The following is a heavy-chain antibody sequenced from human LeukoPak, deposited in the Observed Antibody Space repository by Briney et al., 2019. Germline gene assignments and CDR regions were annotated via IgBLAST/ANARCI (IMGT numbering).Heavy chain of an antibody. CDR2: ISSGGSTK. CDR1: GFTFSDYY. J-gene: IGHJ4*02. CDR3: ARTRKNYYDSSGLFDY. Sequence: GGSLRLSCAASGFTFSDYYLSWIRQAPGKGLEWVSYISSGGSTKYSADSVKGRFTISRDNAKNSLFLQMKSLRAEDTAVYDCARTRKNYYDSSGLFDYWGQGTLVTVSS. D-gene: IGHD3-22*01. V-gene: IGHV3-11*01.